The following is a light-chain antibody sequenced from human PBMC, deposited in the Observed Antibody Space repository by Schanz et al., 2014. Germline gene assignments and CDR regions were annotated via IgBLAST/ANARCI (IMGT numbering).Light chain of an antibody. J-gene: IGKJ1*01. V-gene: IGKV1-39*01. CDR1: QSISTY. CDR2: AAS. Sequence: DIQLTQSPSSLSASVGDRVTISCRASQSISTYLNWYQHKPGKAPKLLIYAASSLQGGVPSRFSGSGSGTDFTLTISSLQPEDFATYYCQQSFSTPQTFGQGTKVEIK. CDR3: QQSFSTPQT.